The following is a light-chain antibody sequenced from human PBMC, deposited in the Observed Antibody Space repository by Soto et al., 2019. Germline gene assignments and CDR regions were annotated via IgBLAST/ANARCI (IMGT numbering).Light chain of an antibody. J-gene: IGLJ2*01. CDR1: SGDVGSYDS. CDR3: SSYTTNRTPV. V-gene: IGLV2-14*01. Sequence: QSALTQPASVSGSPGQSLTISCTGTSGDVGSYDSVSWYKHRPGKVPELIIFSDRFSGSKSGNTASLTISGLQAEDEADYYCSSYTTNRTPVFGGGTKLTVL.